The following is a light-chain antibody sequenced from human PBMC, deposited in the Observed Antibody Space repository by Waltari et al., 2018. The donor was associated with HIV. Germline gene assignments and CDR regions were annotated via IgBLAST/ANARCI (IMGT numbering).Light chain of an antibody. V-gene: IGKV1-39*01. Sequence: DIQMTQSPSSLSASVGDRVTITCRESQSISSHLNWYQHKPGKAPELLIYAVSNLQSGVPSRFSGSKSGTDFTLTISSLQPEDFATYFCQQSYSLPTFGQGTKVAIK. CDR1: QSISSH. J-gene: IGKJ1*01. CDR3: QQSYSLPT. CDR2: AVS.